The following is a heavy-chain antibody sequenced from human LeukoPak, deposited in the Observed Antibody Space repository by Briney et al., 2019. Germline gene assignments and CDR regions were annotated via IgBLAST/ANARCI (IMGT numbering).Heavy chain of an antibody. CDR1: GFTFSSYA. V-gene: IGHV3-30*04. D-gene: IGHD3-10*01. CDR3: AREAASGAFDI. Sequence: GRSLRLSSAASGFTFSSYAMHWVRQAPGKWLEWVAVISYDGSNKYYADSVKGRFTISRDNSKNTLYLQMNSLRAEDTAVYYCAREAASGAFDIWGQGTMVTVSS. CDR2: ISYDGSNK. J-gene: IGHJ3*02.